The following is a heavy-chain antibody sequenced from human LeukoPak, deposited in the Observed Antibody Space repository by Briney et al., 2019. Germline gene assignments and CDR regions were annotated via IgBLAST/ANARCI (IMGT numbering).Heavy chain of an antibody. CDR1: GGSFSGYH. CDR2: INHSGST. V-gene: IGHV4-34*01. J-gene: IGHJ4*02. CDR3: ARVGVAARPESFDY. Sequence: PSETLSLTCAVYGGSFSGYHWSWIRQPPGKGLEWIGEINHSGSTNYNPFLKSRVTISVDTSKNQFSLKLSSVTAADTAVYYCARVGVAARPESFDYWGQGTLVTVSS. D-gene: IGHD6-6*01.